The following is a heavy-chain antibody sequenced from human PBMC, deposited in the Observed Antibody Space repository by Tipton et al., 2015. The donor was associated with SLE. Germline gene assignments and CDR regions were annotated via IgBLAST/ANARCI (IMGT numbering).Heavy chain of an antibody. Sequence: TLSLTCTVSGGSITNDAYYWSWIRQSPGKGLEWIGYIYYDGNSHYNPSLKSRLSISVDTSKNQFSLKLSSVTAADTAVYYCARVGPGITGRGDVWGQGTTVTVSS. CDR2: IYYDGNS. V-gene: IGHV4-31*03. D-gene: IGHD1-20*01. CDR1: GGSITNDAYY. J-gene: IGHJ6*02. CDR3: ARVGPGITGRGDV.